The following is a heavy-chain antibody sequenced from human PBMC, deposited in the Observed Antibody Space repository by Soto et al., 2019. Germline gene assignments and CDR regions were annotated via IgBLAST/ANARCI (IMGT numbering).Heavy chain of an antibody. CDR1: GFTFSSYS. V-gene: IGHV3-48*01. Sequence: PGGSLRLSCAASGFTFSSYSMNWVRQAPGKGLEWVSYISSSSSTIYYADSVKGRFTISRDNAKNSLYLQMNSLRAEDTAVYYCARDTLLLWFGELLSRDAFDIWGQGTMVTVSS. CDR2: ISSSSSTI. J-gene: IGHJ3*02. D-gene: IGHD3-10*01. CDR3: ARDTLLLWFGELLSRDAFDI.